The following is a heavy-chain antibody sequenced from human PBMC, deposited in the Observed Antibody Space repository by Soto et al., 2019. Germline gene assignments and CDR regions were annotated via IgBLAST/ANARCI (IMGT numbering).Heavy chain of an antibody. CDR1: GGSISYEYYH. J-gene: IGHJ6*02. CDR3: AREDDGGDRDYYGLDV. CDR2: IHYSGSI. D-gene: IGHD2-21*02. V-gene: IGHV4-30-4*08. Sequence: QVQLQQSGPGLVKPSQTLSLTCTVSGGSISYEYYHWTWISQSPGKGLEWIGYIHYSGSIIYNPSFKSRVTISVATSKHQFSLQLSSVTAADPAVYFCAREDDGGDRDYYGLDVWGPGTTVTVS.